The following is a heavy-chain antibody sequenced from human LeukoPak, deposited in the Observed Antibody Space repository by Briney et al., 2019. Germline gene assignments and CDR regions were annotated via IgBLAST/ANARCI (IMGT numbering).Heavy chain of an antibody. CDR1: GFTFSSYA. Sequence: PGGSLRLSCAASGFTFSSYAMHWVRQAPGKGLEWVAVISYDGSNKYYADSVMGRFTIFRDNSKNSLYLQMNSLRAEDTAVYYCAKLISPYDYWGQGTLVLVSS. CDR3: AKLISPYDY. V-gene: IGHV3-30*04. CDR2: ISYDGSNK. D-gene: IGHD5-24*01. J-gene: IGHJ4*02.